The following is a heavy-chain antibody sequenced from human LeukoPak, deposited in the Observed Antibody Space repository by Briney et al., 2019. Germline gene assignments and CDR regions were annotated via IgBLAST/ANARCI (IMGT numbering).Heavy chain of an antibody. CDR3: ASSYYYDSSGYGFDP. V-gene: IGHV1-69*04. CDR1: GGTFSSYA. J-gene: IGHJ5*02. Sequence: SVKVSCKASGGTFSSYAISWVRQAPGQGLEWMGRIIPILGIANYAQKFQGRVTMTEDTSTDTAYMELSSLRSEDTAVYYCASSYYYDSSGYGFDPWGQGTLVTVSS. D-gene: IGHD3-22*01. CDR2: IIPILGIA.